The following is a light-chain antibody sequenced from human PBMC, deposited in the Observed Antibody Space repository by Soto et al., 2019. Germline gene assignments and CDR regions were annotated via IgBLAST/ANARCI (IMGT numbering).Light chain of an antibody. CDR2: GAS. CDR3: QQYNTSPRT. CDR1: QSVGSSH. Sequence: EIVLTQSPATLSLSPGARATLSFRASQSVGSSHLAWYQQKPGQAPRLLIYGASSRATGIPDRFSGSGSGTDFTLTISRLEPEDFAVYYCQQYNTSPRTFGQGTKVDI. V-gene: IGKV3-20*01. J-gene: IGKJ1*01.